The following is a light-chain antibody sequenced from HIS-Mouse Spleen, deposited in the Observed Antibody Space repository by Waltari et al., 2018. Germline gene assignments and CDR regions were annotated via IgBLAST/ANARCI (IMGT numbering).Light chain of an antibody. J-gene: IGLJ2*01. Sequence: SYVLTQPPSVSVAPGKTARITCGGNNIGSKSVHWYQQKPGQAPVLVVYDDSDRPSGFPERFSGSNAGNTATLTIGRVEAGDEADYYCQVWDSSSDHPVFGGGTKLTVL. CDR2: DDS. V-gene: IGLV3-21*03. CDR1: NIGSKS. CDR3: QVWDSSSDHPV.